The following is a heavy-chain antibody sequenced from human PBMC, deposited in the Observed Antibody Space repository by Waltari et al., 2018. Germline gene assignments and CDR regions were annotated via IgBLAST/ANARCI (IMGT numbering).Heavy chain of an antibody. CDR2: MNPNSGNA. V-gene: IGHV1-8*01. J-gene: IGHJ4*02. D-gene: IGHD3-22*01. Sequence: QVQLVQSGAEVKKPGASVKVSCKASGYTFTSYDINWVRQATGQGLEWMGWMNPNSGNAGYAKKCQGRVTMTKNTTISTADMELGSLRSEDTAVYYCAIEGGYYRDWGQGTLVTVSS. CDR1: GYTFTSYD. CDR3: AIEGGYYRD.